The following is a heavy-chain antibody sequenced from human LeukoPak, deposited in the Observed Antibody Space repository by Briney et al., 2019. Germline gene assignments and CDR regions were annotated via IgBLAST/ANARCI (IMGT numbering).Heavy chain of an antibody. CDR2: IYNSGRT. V-gene: IGHV4-59*01. D-gene: IGHD6-19*01. CDR3: ARGGWYEDY. Sequence: SETLSLTCTVSGGSISTYYWSWIRQPPGKGLEWIGYIYNSGRTNYNPSLKSRVTISVDTSKNQFSLKLSFVTAADTAVYYCARGGWYEDYWGQGTLVTVSS. J-gene: IGHJ4*02. CDR1: GGSISTYY.